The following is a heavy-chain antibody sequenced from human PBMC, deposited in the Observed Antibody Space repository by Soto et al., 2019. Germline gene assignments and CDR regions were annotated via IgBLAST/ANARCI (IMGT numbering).Heavy chain of an antibody. Sequence: GGSLRLSCAASRFNFNIYGMHWVRQAPGTGLEWVAVVSYDGSNEYYADSVKGRFTISRDNSRNTLYLEMNSLRPEDTAAYYCARDMSMALPGRGEYYYYYGMDLWGRGTTVTVSS. CDR3: ARDMSMALPGRGEYYYYYGMDL. CDR2: VSYDGSNE. CDR1: RFNFNIYG. V-gene: IGHV3-30*03. J-gene: IGHJ6*02. D-gene: IGHD6-19*01.